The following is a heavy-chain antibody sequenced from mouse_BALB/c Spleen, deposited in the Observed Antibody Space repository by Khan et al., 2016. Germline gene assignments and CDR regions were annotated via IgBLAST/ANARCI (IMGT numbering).Heavy chain of an antibody. D-gene: IGHD2-3*01. V-gene: IGHV2-9-2*01. CDR2: IWTGGGT. Sequence: QVQLKESGPGLVAPSQSLSITCTVSGFSLTSYDISWIRQPPGKALEWLGVIWTGGGTKYNSAFMSRLSISKDNSKSQVFLKMNSLQTDDTAIYYCVSEDGSYAMDYWGQGTSVTVSS. CDR3: VSEDGSYAMDY. J-gene: IGHJ4*01. CDR1: GFSLTSYD.